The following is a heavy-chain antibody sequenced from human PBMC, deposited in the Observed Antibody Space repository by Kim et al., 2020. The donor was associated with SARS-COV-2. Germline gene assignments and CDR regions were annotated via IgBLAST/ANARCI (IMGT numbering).Heavy chain of an antibody. J-gene: IGHJ4*02. CDR3: ARGIASYYFDY. Sequence: GGSLRLSCAASGFTFRSYSMNWVRQAPGKGLEWVSSISSSSSYIYYADSVKGRFTISRDNAKNSLYLQMNSLRAEDTAVYYCARGIASYYFDYWGQGTLVTVSS. CDR1: GFTFRSYS. CDR2: ISSSSSYI. D-gene: IGHD2-15*01. V-gene: IGHV3-21*01.